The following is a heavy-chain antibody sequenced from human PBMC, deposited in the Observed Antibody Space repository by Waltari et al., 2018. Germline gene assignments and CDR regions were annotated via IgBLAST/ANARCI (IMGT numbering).Heavy chain of an antibody. CDR2: IYPDDSDT. J-gene: IGHJ2*01. Sequence: EVQLVQSGAEVKKPGESLKISCKGSGYKFATYWIAWAPQAPGKGLEWMGLIYPDDSDTRYSPSFQGQVTISVDKSISTSFLQWNSLKASDTAMYYCARHGSRSAGHGSGSEGYFNLWGRGTLVTVSS. V-gene: IGHV5-51*01. CDR1: GYKFATYW. CDR3: ARHGSRSAGHGSGSEGYFNL. D-gene: IGHD3-10*01.